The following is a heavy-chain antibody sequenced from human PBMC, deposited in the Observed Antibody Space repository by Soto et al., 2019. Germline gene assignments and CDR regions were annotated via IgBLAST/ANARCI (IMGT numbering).Heavy chain of an antibody. Sequence: GASLKISCKGSGYSFTSYWIGWVRQMPGKGLEWMGIIYPGDSDTRYIPFFQGQVTISADKSISTAYLQWTSTKASDTAIYYSARRNVRHGAIVVVVAATPGHDAFAIWGQGTTVPVSS. D-gene: IGHD2-15*01. CDR1: GYSFTSYW. CDR2: IYPGDSDT. V-gene: IGHV5-51*01. J-gene: IGHJ3*02. CDR3: ARRNVRHGAIVVVVAATPGHDAFAI.